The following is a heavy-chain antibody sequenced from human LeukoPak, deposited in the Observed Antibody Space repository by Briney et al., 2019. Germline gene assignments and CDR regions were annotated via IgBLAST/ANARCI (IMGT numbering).Heavy chain of an antibody. V-gene: IGHV3-7*01. CDR3: ARDVAGALDF. J-gene: IGHJ4*02. CDR1: GFTFGRFW. CDR2: IRGDAGDK. Sequence: GGPLRLSCQATGFTFGRFWLAWVGKVPGKGLEWVANIRGDAGDKGYADSVKGRFTISRDNGKNSLYLQMNSLTDEDTAVYYCARDVAGALDFWGQGTLLIVSS. D-gene: IGHD6-19*01.